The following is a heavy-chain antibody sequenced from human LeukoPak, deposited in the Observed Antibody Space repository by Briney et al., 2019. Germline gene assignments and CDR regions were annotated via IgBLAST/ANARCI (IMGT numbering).Heavy chain of an antibody. CDR1: GGTFSSYA. J-gene: IGHJ5*02. CDR2: IIPILGIA. Sequence: GASVKVSCKASGGTFSSYAISWVRQAPGQGLEWMGRIIPILGIANYAQKFQGRVTITADKSTSTAYMELNSLRSEDTAVYYCARAAPYDSSGYYEPWGQGTLVTVSS. D-gene: IGHD3-22*01. CDR3: ARAAPYDSSGYYEP. V-gene: IGHV1-69*04.